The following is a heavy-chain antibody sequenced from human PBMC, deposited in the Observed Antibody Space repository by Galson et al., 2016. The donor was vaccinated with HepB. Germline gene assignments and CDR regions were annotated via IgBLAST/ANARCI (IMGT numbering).Heavy chain of an antibody. CDR3: ARGGAGPNAFDI. CDR1: GFTFGDYT. J-gene: IGHJ3*02. D-gene: IGHD6-13*01. Sequence: SLRLSCAGSGFTFGDYTMTWVRQAPGKGLEWVGFIRSKTYGATTEYAASVKDRFSFSRDDSKTTAYLQMNSLKTEDTAIYYCARGGAGPNAFDIWGQETMVTVSS. V-gene: IGHV3-49*04. CDR2: IRSKTYGATT.